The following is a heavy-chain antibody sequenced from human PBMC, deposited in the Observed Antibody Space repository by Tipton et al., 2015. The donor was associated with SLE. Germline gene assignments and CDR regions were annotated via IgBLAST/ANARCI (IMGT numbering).Heavy chain of an antibody. CDR2: IYYSGST. Sequence: TLSLTCTVSGGSISSSRYYWGWIRQPPGKGLEWIGTIYYSGSTYYNSSLESRVTISVDTSKNQFSLQLSSVTAADTAVYYCARLASGTAWYSYYYMDVWGKGTTVIVSS. V-gene: IGHV4-39*01. J-gene: IGHJ6*03. CDR1: GGSISSSRYY. CDR3: ARLASGTAWYSYYYMDV. D-gene: IGHD3-10*01.